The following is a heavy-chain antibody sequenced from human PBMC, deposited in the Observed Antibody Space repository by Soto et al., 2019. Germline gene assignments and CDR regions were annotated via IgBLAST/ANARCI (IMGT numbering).Heavy chain of an antibody. Sequence: MRMVESGGGSVQPGGSLRLSCAASGFPFSHYWMHWVRQTPGKGLVWVSRINPAGTITNYADSVEGRFTISRDNADSALFLQMNSLSAEDTAIYYCTSDTFGLRDTWGQGTLVTVSS. D-gene: IGHD3-16*01. J-gene: IGHJ5*02. CDR1: GFPFSHYW. CDR2: INPAGTIT. CDR3: TSDTFGLRDT. V-gene: IGHV3-74*01.